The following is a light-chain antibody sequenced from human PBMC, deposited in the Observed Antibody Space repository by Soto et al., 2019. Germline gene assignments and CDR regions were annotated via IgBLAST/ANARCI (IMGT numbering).Light chain of an antibody. CDR3: SSYTSSSTLYVV. CDR1: SSDVGGYND. V-gene: IGLV2-14*03. Sequence: QSALTQPASVSGSPGQSITISCTGTSSDVGGYNDVSWYQHHPGKAPKLMIYDVSNRPSGVSNRLSGSKSGNTASLTISGLQAEDEADYDCSSYTSSSTLYVVFGGGTKVTVL. CDR2: DVS. J-gene: IGLJ2*01.